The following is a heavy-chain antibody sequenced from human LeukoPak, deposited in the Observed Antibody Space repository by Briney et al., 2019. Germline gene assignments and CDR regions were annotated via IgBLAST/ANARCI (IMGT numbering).Heavy chain of an antibody. Sequence: SGPTLVNPPQTLTLTCTFSGFSLSTSGVGVGWIRQPPGKALEWLALIYWNDDKRYSPSLKSRLTITKDTSKNQVVLTMTNMDPVDTATYYCAQNSYSSYEYYFDYWGQGTLVTVSS. J-gene: IGHJ4*02. CDR3: AQNSYSSYEYYFDY. CDR2: IYWNDDK. CDR1: GFSLSTSGVG. V-gene: IGHV2-5*01. D-gene: IGHD6-6*01.